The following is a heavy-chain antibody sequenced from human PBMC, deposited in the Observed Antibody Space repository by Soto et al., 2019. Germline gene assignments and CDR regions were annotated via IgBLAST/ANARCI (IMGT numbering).Heavy chain of an antibody. D-gene: IGHD3-22*01. Sequence: GGSLRLSCAASGFTFSSYGMHWVRQAPGKGLEWVAVIWYDGSNKYYADSVKGRFTISRDNSRNTLYLQMNSLRAEDTAVYYCAINVLGSLATYFTTVDCHSAFDVWCQGTLITVSS. CDR3: AINVLGSLATYFTTVDCHSAFDV. V-gene: IGHV3-33*01. CDR2: IWYDGSNK. J-gene: IGHJ3*01. CDR1: GFTFSSYG.